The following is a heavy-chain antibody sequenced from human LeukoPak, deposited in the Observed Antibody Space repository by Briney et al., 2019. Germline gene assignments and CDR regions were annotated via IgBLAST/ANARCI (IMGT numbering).Heavy chain of an antibody. CDR2: IYYSGST. Sequence: SETLSLTCTVSGGSISSSSYYWGWIRQPPGKGLEWIGSIYYSGSTYYNPSLKSRVTISVDTSKNQFSLKLSSVTAADTAVYYCARSVGATPGDAFDIWGQGTMVTVSS. J-gene: IGHJ3*02. CDR3: ARSVGATPGDAFDI. D-gene: IGHD1-26*01. CDR1: GGSISSSSYY. V-gene: IGHV4-39*01.